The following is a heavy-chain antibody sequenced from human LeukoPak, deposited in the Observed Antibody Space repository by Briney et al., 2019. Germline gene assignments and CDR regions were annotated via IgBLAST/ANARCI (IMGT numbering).Heavy chain of an antibody. D-gene: IGHD2-21*02. CDR2: IWYDGSNK. V-gene: IGHV3-33*08. CDR3: ARELIRVVTAIKYNWFDP. CDR1: GFTFSSYA. Sequence: PGGSLRLSCAASGFTFSSYAMSWVRQAPGKGLEWVAVIWYDGSNKYYADSVKGRFTISRDNSKNTLYLQMNSLRAEDTAVYYCARELIRVVTAIKYNWFDPWGQGTLVTVSS. J-gene: IGHJ5*02.